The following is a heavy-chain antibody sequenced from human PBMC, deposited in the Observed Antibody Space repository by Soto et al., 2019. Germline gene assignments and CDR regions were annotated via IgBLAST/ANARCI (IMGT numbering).Heavy chain of an antibody. V-gene: IGHV3-48*03. Sequence: EVQLVESGGDSVQPGGSLRLSCAASGFTFSSYEMNWVRQAPGKGLEWVSYINNGGNIIYYADSVKGRFTISRDNAKNSLYLQMNSLRAEDTAVYYCARDPRYNWNEDWGQGTLVTVSS. J-gene: IGHJ5*02. CDR3: ARDPRYNWNED. CDR2: INNGGNII. CDR1: GFTFSSYE.